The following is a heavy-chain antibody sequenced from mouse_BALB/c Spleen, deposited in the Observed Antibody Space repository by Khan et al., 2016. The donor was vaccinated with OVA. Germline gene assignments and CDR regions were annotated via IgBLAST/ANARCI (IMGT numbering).Heavy chain of an antibody. CDR3: ARQPYYHYNIMDY. J-gene: IGHJ4*01. Sequence: QVRLQQSGPGLAAPSQSLSITCTISGFSLTNYGVHWVRQPPGKGLEWLVVIWSDGSTNYNSVLKSRLTITKDNSQRQVFLKMNSLQTDDTAIYFCARQPYYHYNIMDYWGQGTSVTVSS. CDR2: IWSDGST. D-gene: IGHD2-10*01. CDR1: GFSLTNYG. V-gene: IGHV2-6-1*01.